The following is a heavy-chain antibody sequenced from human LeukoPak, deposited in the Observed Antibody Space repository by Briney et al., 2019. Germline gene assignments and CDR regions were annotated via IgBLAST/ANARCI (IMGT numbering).Heavy chain of an antibody. CDR1: GGSISSYY. D-gene: IGHD5-18*01. CDR3: ARDGSGYSYGCFDY. J-gene: IGHJ4*02. CDR2: IYYSGST. Sequence: SETLSLTCTVSGGSISSYYWSWIRQPPGKGLEWIGYIYYSGSTNYNPSLKSRVTISVDTSKNQFSLKLSSVTAADTAVYYCARDGSGYSYGCFDYWGQGTLVTVSS. V-gene: IGHV4-59*01.